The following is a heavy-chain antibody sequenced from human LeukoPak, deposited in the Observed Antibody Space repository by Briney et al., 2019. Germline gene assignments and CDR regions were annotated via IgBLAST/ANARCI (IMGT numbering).Heavy chain of an antibody. J-gene: IGHJ1*01. V-gene: IGHV1-58*01. CDR3: ARDSADCGGGSCYSAEYFQH. Sequence: SVKVSCKASGFTFTNSAVQWVRQVRGQSLEWIGWIGVGGGNTNYAQRLQGRVTMTTDTSTSTAYMELRSLRSDDTAVYYCARDSADCGGGSCYSAEYFQHWGQGTLVTVSS. CDR2: IGVGGGNT. D-gene: IGHD2-15*01. CDR1: GFTFTNSA.